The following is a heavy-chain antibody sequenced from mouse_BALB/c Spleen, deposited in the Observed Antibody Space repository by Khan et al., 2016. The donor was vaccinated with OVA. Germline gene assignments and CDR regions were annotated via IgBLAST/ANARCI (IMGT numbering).Heavy chain of an antibody. V-gene: IGHV3-2*02. CDR2: ITYSGRT. D-gene: IGHD3-2*02. CDR3: VRGRAY. CDR1: GYSITSDYA. Sequence: EVKLEESGPGLVKPSQSLSLTCTVTGYSITSDYAWNWIRQFPGSKLEWMGYITYSGRTSYTPSLNSRISITRDTSKNQFFLQLNSVTTEDTATYYCVRGRAYWGQGTLVTVSA. J-gene: IGHJ3*01.